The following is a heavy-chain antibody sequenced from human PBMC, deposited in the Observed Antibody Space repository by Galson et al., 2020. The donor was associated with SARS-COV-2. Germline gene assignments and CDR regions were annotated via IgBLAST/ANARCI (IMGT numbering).Heavy chain of an antibody. V-gene: IGHV1-2*04. J-gene: IGHJ6*02. CDR1: GYTFTGYY. CDR2: INPNSGGT. D-gene: IGHD3-3*01. Sequence: ASVKVSCKASGYTFTGYYMHWVRQAPGQGLEWMGWINPNSGGTNYEQKFQGWVTMTRDTSISTAYMELSRLRSDDTAVYYCARGPDFEYYDFWSGYSPYYYYGMDVWGQGTTVTVSS. CDR3: ARGPDFEYYDFWSGYSPYYYYGMDV.